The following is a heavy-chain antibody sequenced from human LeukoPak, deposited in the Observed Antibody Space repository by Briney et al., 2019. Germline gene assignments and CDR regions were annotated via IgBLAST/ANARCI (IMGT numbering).Heavy chain of an antibody. J-gene: IGHJ5*02. V-gene: IGHV4-34*01. CDR2: VNHSGST. Sequence: SETLSLTCAVYGGXFSGYYWSWIRQPPGKGLEWIGYVNHSGSTNYNPSLKSRVTISVDTSKNEFSLKLSSVTAADTAVYHCARVLSIVVVPGATFWFDPWGQGTLVTVSS. CDR3: ARVLSIVVVPGATFWFDP. D-gene: IGHD2-2*01. CDR1: GGXFSGYY.